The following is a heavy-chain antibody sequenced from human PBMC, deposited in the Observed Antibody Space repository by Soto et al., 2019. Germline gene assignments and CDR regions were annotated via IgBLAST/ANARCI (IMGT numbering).Heavy chain of an antibody. V-gene: IGHV3-23*01. CDR1: GFTFSSYA. CDR2: ISGSGGST. Sequence: GGSLRLSCAASGFTFSSYAMSWVRQAPGKGLEWVSAISGSGGSTYYADSVKGRFTISRDNSKNTLYLQMNSLRAEDTAVYYCAKDLNVVVPAAMIADAFDIWGQGTMVTVSS. D-gene: IGHD2-2*01. J-gene: IGHJ3*02. CDR3: AKDLNVVVPAAMIADAFDI.